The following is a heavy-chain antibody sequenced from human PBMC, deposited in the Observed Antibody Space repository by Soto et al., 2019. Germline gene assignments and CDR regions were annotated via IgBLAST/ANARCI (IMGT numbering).Heavy chain of an antibody. CDR1: GGSISSSSYY. CDR2: IYYSGST. CDR3: GRRSGSSSRWFDP. V-gene: IGHV4-39*01. Sequence: QLQLQESGPGLVKPSETLSLTCTVSGGSISSSSYYWGWIRQPPGKGLEWIGSIYYSGSTYYNPSLKSRVTIPVDTFMYQFALKLSSVTAADPAVYYCGRRSGSSSRWFDPWGQGPLVTGSS. D-gene: IGHD1-26*01. J-gene: IGHJ5*02.